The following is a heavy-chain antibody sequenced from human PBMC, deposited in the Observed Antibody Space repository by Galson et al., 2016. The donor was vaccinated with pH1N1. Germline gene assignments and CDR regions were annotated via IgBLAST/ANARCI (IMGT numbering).Heavy chain of an antibody. V-gene: IGHV1-69*05. Sequence: SVKVSCKVSGGIFRRKARGWVRQAGGEGVGGVGGSVGIFGTTKYVQSGPRRVTITTDESTSTTYMELNSLTSEDTAVYYCARNDDYYGSGSYDYWGQGTLVTVSS. CDR2: SVGIFGTT. CDR3: ARNDDYYGSGSYDY. J-gene: IGHJ4*02. CDR1: GGIFRRKA. D-gene: IGHD3-10*01.